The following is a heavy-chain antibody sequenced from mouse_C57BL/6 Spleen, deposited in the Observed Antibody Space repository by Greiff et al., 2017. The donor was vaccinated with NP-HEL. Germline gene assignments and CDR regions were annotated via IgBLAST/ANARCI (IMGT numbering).Heavy chain of an antibody. CDR2: INPGSGGT. CDR1: GYAFTNYL. D-gene: IGHD4-1*01. J-gene: IGHJ2*01. CDR3: ARGGTDY. V-gene: IGHV1-54*01. Sequence: VKLMESGAELVRPGTSVKVSCTASGYAFTNYLIEWVKQRPGQGLEWIGVINPGSGGTNYNEKFKGKATLTADKSSSTAYMQLSSLTSEDSAVYFCARGGTDYWGQGTTLTVSS.